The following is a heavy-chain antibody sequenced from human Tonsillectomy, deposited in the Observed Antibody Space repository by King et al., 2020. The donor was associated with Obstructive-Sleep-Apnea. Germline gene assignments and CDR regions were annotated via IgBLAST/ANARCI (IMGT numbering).Heavy chain of an antibody. Sequence: QLQESGPGLVKPSETLSLTCTVSGGSISSSSYYWGWLRQPPGKGLEWIGSIYHSGNTYYNPSLKSRVTISVDTSKNQFSLKLSSVTAADTAVYYCAISLSMAIDYWGQGTLVTVSS. J-gene: IGHJ4*02. V-gene: IGHV4-39*07. D-gene: IGHD2/OR15-2a*01. CDR1: GGSISSSSYY. CDR2: IYHSGNT. CDR3: AISLSMAIDY.